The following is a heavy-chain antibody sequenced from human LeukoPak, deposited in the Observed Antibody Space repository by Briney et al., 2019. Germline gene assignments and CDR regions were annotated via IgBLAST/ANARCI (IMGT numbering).Heavy chain of an antibody. CDR2: IDWDDDR. CDR1: GFSLSTSGMC. D-gene: IGHD5-24*01. V-gene: IGHV2-70*11. CDR3: ARIRAMATSD. Sequence: SGPALVKPTQTLTLTCTFSGFSLSTSGMCVSWIRQPPGKALEWLARIDWDDDRYYSTSLKTRLTISKDTSKNQVVLTMTNMDPVNRATYYCARIRAMATSDWGQGTMVTVSS. J-gene: IGHJ3*01.